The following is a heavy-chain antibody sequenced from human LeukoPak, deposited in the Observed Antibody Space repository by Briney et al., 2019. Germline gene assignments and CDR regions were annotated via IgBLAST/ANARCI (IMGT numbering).Heavy chain of an antibody. CDR2: IYYSGST. CDR3: ARHLSSSWYFDY. D-gene: IGHD6-13*01. V-gene: IGHV4-39*01. CDR1: GGSISSSSYY. Sequence: SETLSLTCTVSGGSISSSSYYWGWIRQPPGKGLERIGSIYYSGSTYYNPSLKSRVTISVDTSKNQFSLKLSSVTAADTAVYYCARHLSSSWYFDYWGQGTLVTVSS. J-gene: IGHJ4*02.